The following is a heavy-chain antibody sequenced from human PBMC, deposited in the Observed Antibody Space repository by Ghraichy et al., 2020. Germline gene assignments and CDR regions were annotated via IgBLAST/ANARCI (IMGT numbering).Heavy chain of an antibody. J-gene: IGHJ4*02. D-gene: IGHD3-16*01. Sequence: SETLSLTCAISGYSVSSNSAAWNWIRQSPLGGLDWLGRTYYRSKWYYDYAESLTSRITINPDTSKNQFSLHLNSVTPEDTAVYYCARYDAGHRRGLDYWGQGTLVTVSS. V-gene: IGHV6-1*01. CDR2: TYYRSKWYY. CDR1: GYSVSSNSAA. CDR3: ARYDAGHRRGLDY.